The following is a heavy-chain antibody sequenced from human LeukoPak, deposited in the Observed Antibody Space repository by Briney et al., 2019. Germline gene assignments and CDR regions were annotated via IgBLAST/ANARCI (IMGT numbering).Heavy chain of an antibody. V-gene: IGHV3-23*01. CDR2: ITGSGGST. Sequence: QPGGSLRLSCAASGFTFSTYGMSWVRQAPGRGLEWVSTITGSGGSTYYADSVKGRFTISRDNSKNTLYLQMNSLRAEDTAVYYCARRYYYDSSGYPDAFDIWGQGTMVTVSS. CDR3: ARRYYYDSSGYPDAFDI. J-gene: IGHJ3*02. CDR1: GFTFSTYG. D-gene: IGHD3-22*01.